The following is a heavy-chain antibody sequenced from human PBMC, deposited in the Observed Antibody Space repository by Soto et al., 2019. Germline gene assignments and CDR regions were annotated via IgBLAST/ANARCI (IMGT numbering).Heavy chain of an antibody. CDR2: INHSGST. Sequence: ASETLSLTCAVYGGSFSGYYWSWIRQPPGKGLEWIGEINHSGSTNYNPSLKSRVTISVDTSKNQFSLKLSSVTAADTAVYYCARGRGLSHFDYWGQGTLVTVSS. J-gene: IGHJ4*02. D-gene: IGHD3-10*01. CDR1: GGSFSGYY. CDR3: ARGRGLSHFDY. V-gene: IGHV4-34*01.